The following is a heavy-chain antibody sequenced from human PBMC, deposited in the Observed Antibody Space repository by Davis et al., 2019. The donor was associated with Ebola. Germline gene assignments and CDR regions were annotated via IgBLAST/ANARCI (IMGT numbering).Heavy chain of an antibody. CDR2: ISYDGSNK. J-gene: IGHJ4*02. V-gene: IGHV3-30*18. CDR3: AKDSDFWSGYPLDY. Sequence: GESLKISCAASGFTFSSYGMHWVRQAPGKGLEWVAVISYDGSNKYYADSVKGRFTISRDNSKNTLYLQMNSLRAEDTAVYYCAKDSDFWSGYPLDYWGQGTLVTVSS. D-gene: IGHD3-3*01. CDR1: GFTFSSYG.